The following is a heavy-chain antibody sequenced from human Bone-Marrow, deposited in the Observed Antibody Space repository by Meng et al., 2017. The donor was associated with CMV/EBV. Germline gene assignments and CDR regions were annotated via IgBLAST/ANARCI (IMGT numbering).Heavy chain of an antibody. V-gene: IGHV3-30*02. D-gene: IGHD6-6*01. CDR1: GFTFSSYG. J-gene: IGHJ6*02. CDR3: ARDKSSSSVEPGMDV. Sequence: GESLKIPCAASGFTFSSYGMHWVRQAPGKGLEWVAFIRYDGSNKYYADSVKGRFTISRDNAKNSLYLQMNSLRAEDTAVYYCARDKSSSSVEPGMDVWGQGTTVAVSS. CDR2: IRYDGSNK.